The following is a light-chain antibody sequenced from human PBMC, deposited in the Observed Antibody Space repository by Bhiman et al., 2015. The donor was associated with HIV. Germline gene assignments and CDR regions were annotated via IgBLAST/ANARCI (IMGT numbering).Light chain of an antibody. CDR2: EVS. Sequence: QSALTQPASVSGSPGQSITISCTGTSSDVGSYNLVSWYQQHPGKAPKLMIYEVSKRPAGVSNRFSGSKSGNTASLTISGLQAEDEADYYCVVWEDSLSVVVFGGGTKLTVL. J-gene: IGLJ2*01. CDR3: VVWEDSLSVVV. V-gene: IGLV2-23*02. CDR1: SSDVGSYNL.